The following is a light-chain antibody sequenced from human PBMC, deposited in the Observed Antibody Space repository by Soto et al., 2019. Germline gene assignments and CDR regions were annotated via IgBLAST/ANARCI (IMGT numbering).Light chain of an antibody. CDR3: SSYTSSSTPHVV. J-gene: IGLJ2*01. CDR2: EVS. CDR1: SRDVGGYNW. V-gene: IGLV2-14*01. Sequence: QSALTQPPSASGSPGQSVTISCTGTSRDVGGYNWVSWYQHHPGKVPKLMIYEVSNRPSGVSNRFSGSKSGNTASLTISGLQAEDEADYYCSSYTSSSTPHVVFGGGTKLTVL.